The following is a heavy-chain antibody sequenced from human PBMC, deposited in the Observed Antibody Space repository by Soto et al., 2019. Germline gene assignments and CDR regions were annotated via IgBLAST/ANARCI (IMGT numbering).Heavy chain of an antibody. Sequence: SETLSLTCAVSSGSISSSNWWSWVCQPPGKGLEWIGEIYHSGSTNYNPSLKSRVTISVDKSKNQFSLKLSSVTAADTAVYYCARASSSWYYFDYWGQGTLVTVSS. CDR3: ARASSSWYYFDY. CDR1: SGSISSSNW. J-gene: IGHJ4*02. CDR2: IYHSGST. V-gene: IGHV4-4*02. D-gene: IGHD6-13*01.